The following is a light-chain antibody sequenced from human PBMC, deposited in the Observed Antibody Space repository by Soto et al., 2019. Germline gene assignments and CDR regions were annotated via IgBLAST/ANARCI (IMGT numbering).Light chain of an antibody. CDR3: QQYGSSPT. CDR1: QSLSSSY. J-gene: IGKJ1*01. Sequence: EIVLTQSPGTLSLSPGERATLSCRASQSLSSSYLAWYQQKPGQAPRLLIYNTSSRATGIPDRFSGSGSGADLTLTISRLEPEDFPMYYCQQYGSSPTFGQGTKVDFK. CDR2: NTS. V-gene: IGKV3-20*01.